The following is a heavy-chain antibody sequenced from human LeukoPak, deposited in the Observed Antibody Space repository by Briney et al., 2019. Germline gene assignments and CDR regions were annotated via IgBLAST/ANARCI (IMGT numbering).Heavy chain of an antibody. CDR3: TRAIATSGTSI. CDR2: INSDGSIT. D-gene: IGHD6-13*01. Sequence: GGSLRLSCAASGFTFDDYAMHWVRQAPGKGLVWVSRINSDGSITTYADSVQGRFTISRDNAKNTLHLQMNSLRAEDTAVYYCTRAIATSGTSIWGQGTLVTVSS. CDR1: GFTFDDYA. J-gene: IGHJ4*02. V-gene: IGHV3-74*03.